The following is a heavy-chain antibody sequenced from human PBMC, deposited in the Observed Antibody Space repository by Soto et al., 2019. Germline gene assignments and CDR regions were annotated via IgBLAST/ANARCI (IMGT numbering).Heavy chain of an antibody. CDR1: GGSISSYY. D-gene: IGHD2-15*01. V-gene: IGHV4-4*07. J-gene: IGHJ6*02. CDR2: IYTSGSN. Sequence: PSETLSLTCTVFGGSISSYYWSWIRQPAGKGMEWIGRIYTSGSNNYNPPLKSRVTMSVDTSKNQFSLKLSSVTAADTAVYYCARGVDYYYYGMDVWGQGTTVTVSS. CDR3: ARGVDYYYYGMDV.